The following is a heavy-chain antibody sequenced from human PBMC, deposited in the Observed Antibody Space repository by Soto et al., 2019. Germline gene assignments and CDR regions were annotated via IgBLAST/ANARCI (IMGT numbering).Heavy chain of an antibody. J-gene: IGHJ4*02. CDR2: IIPIFATA. D-gene: IGHD3-22*01. CDR3: ARERNKDSSGYTHDY. CDR1: GGTLSRYA. V-gene: IGHV1-69*13. Sequence: ASVKVSCKASGGTLSRYAISWMPHAPGQWIDWLGGIIPIFATANFALNFQGRVTITAEESTSTAYMELSSLRSEDTAGYYGARERNKDSSGYTHDYWGQGTLVTVSS.